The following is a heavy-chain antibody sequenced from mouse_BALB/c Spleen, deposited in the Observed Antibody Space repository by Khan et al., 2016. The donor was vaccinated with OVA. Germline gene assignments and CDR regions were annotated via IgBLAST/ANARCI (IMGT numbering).Heavy chain of an antibody. Sequence: EVQLQESGPGLVKPSQSLSLTCTVTGYSITSDYAWNWIRQFPGNKLEWMGYISYSGSTNYNPSLKSRISIPRHTSKNQLFLQLNSVTTEYTATYYCARDGSRYNYAMDYWGQGTSVTVSS. CDR3: ARDGSRYNYAMDY. CDR2: ISYSGST. V-gene: IGHV3-2*02. CDR1: GYSITSDYA. D-gene: IGHD2-3*01. J-gene: IGHJ4*01.